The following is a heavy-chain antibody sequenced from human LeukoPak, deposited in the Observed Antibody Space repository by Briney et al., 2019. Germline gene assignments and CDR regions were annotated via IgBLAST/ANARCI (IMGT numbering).Heavy chain of an antibody. CDR3: ARVLGFCSDTNCSRSNPPGY. D-gene: IGHD2-2*01. V-gene: IGHV1-8*01. CDR2: MNPKSGNT. CDR1: GYTFSSYD. J-gene: IGHJ4*02. Sequence: WVSVKVSCKASGYTFSSYDIHWERQASGQWLEWMGWMNPKSGNTGYPQNFQGRVTMTRDTSMSTAYMELSSLRSEDTAVYYCARVLGFCSDTNCSRSNPPGYWGQGTLVTVSS.